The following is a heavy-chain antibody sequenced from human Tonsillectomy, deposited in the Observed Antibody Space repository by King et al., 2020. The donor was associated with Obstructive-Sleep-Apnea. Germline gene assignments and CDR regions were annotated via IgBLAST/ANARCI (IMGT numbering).Heavy chain of an antibody. CDR1: GFTFSSYA. CDR3: AREARTGGSYPG. D-gene: IGHD1-26*01. Sequence: VQLVESGGGLVQPGGSLRLSWAASGFTFSSYAMHWVRQAPGKGLEYVSAISGNGGSTYYANSVKGRFTISRDNSKNTLYLQMGSLRTEDMAVYYCAREARTGGSYPGWGQGTLVTVSS. V-gene: IGHV3-64*01. CDR2: ISGNGGST. J-gene: IGHJ4*02.